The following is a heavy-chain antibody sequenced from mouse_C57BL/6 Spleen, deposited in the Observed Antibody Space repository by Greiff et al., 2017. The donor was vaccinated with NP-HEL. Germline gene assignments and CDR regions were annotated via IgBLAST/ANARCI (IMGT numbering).Heavy chain of an antibody. V-gene: IGHV8-8*01. D-gene: IGHD2-4*01. Sequence: QVTLKESGPGILQPSQTLSLTCSFSGFSLSTFGMGVGWIRQPSGKGLEWLAHIWWDDDKYYNPALKSRLTISKDTSKNQVFLKIANVDTADTATYYCARLYDYDVGYYAMDYWGQGTSVTVSS. CDR1: GFSLSTFGMG. CDR3: ARLYDYDVGYYAMDY. J-gene: IGHJ4*01. CDR2: IWWDDDK.